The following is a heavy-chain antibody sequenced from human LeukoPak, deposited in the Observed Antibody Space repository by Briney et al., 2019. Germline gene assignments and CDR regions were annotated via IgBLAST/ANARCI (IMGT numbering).Heavy chain of an antibody. V-gene: IGHV1-24*01. CDR3: ATGSFSSWPNWFDP. CDR2: FDPEDGET. D-gene: IGHD6-13*01. Sequence: ASVKVSCKVSGYTLTELSTHWVRQAPGKGLEWMGGFDPEDGETIYAQKFQGRVTMTEDISTDTAYMELSSLRSEDTAVYYCATGSFSSWPNWFDPWGQGTLVTVSS. J-gene: IGHJ5*02. CDR1: GYTLTELS.